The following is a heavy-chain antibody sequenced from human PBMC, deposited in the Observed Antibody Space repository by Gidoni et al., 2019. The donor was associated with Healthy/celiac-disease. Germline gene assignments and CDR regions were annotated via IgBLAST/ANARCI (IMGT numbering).Heavy chain of an antibody. J-gene: IGHJ6*02. D-gene: IGHD5-12*01. CDR3: ARDLSGRDIVAICGMDV. V-gene: IGHV1-46*01. CDR1: GYTFTSYY. Sequence: QVQLVQSGAEVKKPGASVKVSCKASGYTFTSYYMHCVRQAPGQGLEWMGIINPSGGSTSYEQKFQGRVTMTRDTSTSTVYMELSSLRSEDTAVYYCARDLSGRDIVAICGMDVWGQGTTVTVSS. CDR2: INPSGGST.